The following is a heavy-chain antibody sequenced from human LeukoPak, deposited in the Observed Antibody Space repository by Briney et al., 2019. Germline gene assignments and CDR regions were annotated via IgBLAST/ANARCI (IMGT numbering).Heavy chain of an antibody. J-gene: IGHJ3*02. CDR1: GFTFSNYP. V-gene: IGHV3-23*01. Sequence: GGSLRLSCTASGFTFSNYPINFVRQAPGKGLDWVSAISGSGTTIYYADAVRGRFTISRDNSKNTVYLQMNSLRAEDTALYYCVTKLYVSHHAHAFDIWGQGTMVTVSP. D-gene: IGHD3-16*01. CDR2: ISGSGTTI. CDR3: VTKLYVSHHAHAFDI.